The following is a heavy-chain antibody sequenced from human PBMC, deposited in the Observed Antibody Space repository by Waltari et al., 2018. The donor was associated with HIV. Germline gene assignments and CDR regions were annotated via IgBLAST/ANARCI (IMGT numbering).Heavy chain of an antibody. CDR1: GHTFTTYD. Sequence: QVELLQSGPEVKRPGASVKISCKTSGHTFTTYDTNCGRPPNAHGLGWLGWMTTNSGNTGSPYKFDARVNMTGDTAMTTAYMELTGLTPEDTAIYYCARNSSGRGNRYFYYGLDVWGQGTAVTVSS. CDR2: MTTNSGNT. V-gene: IGHV1-8*01. D-gene: IGHD3-22*01. CDR3: ARNSSGRGNRYFYYGLDV. J-gene: IGHJ6*02.